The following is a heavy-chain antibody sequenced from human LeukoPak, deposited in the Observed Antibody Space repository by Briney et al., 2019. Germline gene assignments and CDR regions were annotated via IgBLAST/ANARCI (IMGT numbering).Heavy chain of an antibody. CDR3: ARETYSSGWYGY. V-gene: IGHV1-46*01. CDR1: GYTFTDFY. J-gene: IGHJ4*02. D-gene: IGHD6-19*01. CDR2: INPSGAST. Sequence: ASVKVSCKASGYTFTDFYMNWVRQALGQGLEWMGIINPSGASTRYAQKFQGRVTMTRDTSISTAYMELSRLRSDDTAVYYCARETYSSGWYGYWGQGTLVTVSS.